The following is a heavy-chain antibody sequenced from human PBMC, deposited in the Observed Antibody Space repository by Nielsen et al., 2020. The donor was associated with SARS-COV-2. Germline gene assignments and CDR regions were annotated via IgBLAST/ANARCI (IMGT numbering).Heavy chain of an antibody. CDR3: ARDREPGYNAVDY. CDR2: ISFDGSKE. Sequence: GESLKISCAASGFTFSSYDMYWVRQAPGKGLEWVAVISFDGSKEYYEDSVRGRFTVSRDNAKNSLYLRMNSLRAEDTAVYYCARDREPGYNAVDYWGQGTLVTVSS. V-gene: IGHV3-30*03. D-gene: IGHD1-14*01. CDR1: GFTFSSYD. J-gene: IGHJ4*02.